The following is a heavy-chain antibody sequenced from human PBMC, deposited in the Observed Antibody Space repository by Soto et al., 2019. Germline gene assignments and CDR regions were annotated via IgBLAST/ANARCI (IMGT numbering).Heavy chain of an antibody. V-gene: IGHV3-15*01. CDR3: TTLNYGVDV. J-gene: IGHJ6*02. CDR2: IKSKTDGGTA. Sequence: EVQLVESGGGLVKPGGSLRLSCAASGFSFSNAWMSWVRQLPGKGLEWVGHIKSKTDGGTADYAAPVKGRFTISRDDSKNTLYLQMNSLKTEDTAMFDCTTLNYGVDVWGQGTTVTVSS. CDR1: GFSFSNAW.